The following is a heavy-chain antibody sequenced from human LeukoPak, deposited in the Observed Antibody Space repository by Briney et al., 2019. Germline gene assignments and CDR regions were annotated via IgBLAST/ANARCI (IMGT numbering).Heavy chain of an antibody. V-gene: IGHV1-69*01. CDR1: GGTFTNYA. CDR3: AEDSSMVTTRAPYYYYLDV. Sequence: GSSVKVSCKASGGTFTNYAISWVRQAPGQGLEWMGGIIPLLGTPNYAQKFQGRVTITVDDSTSTAYMELTSLRSEDTAVYYCAEDSSMVTTRAPYYYYLDVWGQGTTVTVSS. CDR2: IIPLLGTP. D-gene: IGHD4-17*01. J-gene: IGHJ6*02.